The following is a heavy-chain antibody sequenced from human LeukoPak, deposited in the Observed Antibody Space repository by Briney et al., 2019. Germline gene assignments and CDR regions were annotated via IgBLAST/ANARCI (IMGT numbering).Heavy chain of an antibody. D-gene: IGHD3-10*01. V-gene: IGHV3-33*01. Sequence: GGSLRLSCAASGFTFSSYGMHWVRQAPGKGLGWVAVIWYDGSNKYYADSVKGRFTISRDNSKNTLFLQMNNLRAGDTAVYYCARRGSYYPFDYWGQGTLVTVSS. J-gene: IGHJ4*02. CDR3: ARRGSYYPFDY. CDR1: GFTFSSYG. CDR2: IWYDGSNK.